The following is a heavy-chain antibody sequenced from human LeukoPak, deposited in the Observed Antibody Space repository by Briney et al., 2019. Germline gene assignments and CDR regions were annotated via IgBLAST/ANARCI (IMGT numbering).Heavy chain of an antibody. CDR1: GFTFSSYS. CDR2: ISSSSSTI. J-gene: IGHJ6*03. CDR3: ASGGRYYYYYMDV. D-gene: IGHD1-1*01. Sequence: GGSLRLSCAASGFTFSSYSMNWVRQAPGKGLEWVSYISSSSSTIYYADSVKGRFTISRDNAKNTLYLQMNSLRAEDTAVYYCASGGRYYYYYMDVWGKGTTVTISS. V-gene: IGHV3-48*01.